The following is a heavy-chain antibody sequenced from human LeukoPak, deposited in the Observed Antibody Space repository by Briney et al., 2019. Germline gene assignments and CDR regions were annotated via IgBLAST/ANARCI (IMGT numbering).Heavy chain of an antibody. D-gene: IGHD3-16*01. J-gene: IGHJ4*02. CDR3: TGGHWALDC. V-gene: IGHV4-59*01. CDR2: IHYSGST. CDR1: GGSISGYF. Sequence: SETLSLTCTVSGGSISGYFWSWIRQPPGKRLEWIGYIHYSGSTNYNPSPTSRATISLATSKNQTSSKLTSVTAADTAAYYCTGGHWALDCWGQGPLVTVSS.